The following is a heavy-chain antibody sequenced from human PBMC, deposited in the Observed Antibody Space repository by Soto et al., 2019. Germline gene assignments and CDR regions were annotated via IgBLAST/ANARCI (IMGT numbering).Heavy chain of an antibody. CDR1: GFTFSSYA. V-gene: IGHV3-30-3*01. J-gene: IGHJ3*02. D-gene: IGHD6-19*01. CDR2: ISYDGSNK. CDR3: AKTTGYTSAWYEPSGDAFDI. Sequence: GGSLRLSCAASGFTFSSYAMHWVRQAPGKGLEWVAVISYDGSNKYYADSVKGRFTISRDNSKNTLYLQMSTLRAEDTALYYCAKTTGYTSAWYEPSGDAFDIWGQGTMVTVSS.